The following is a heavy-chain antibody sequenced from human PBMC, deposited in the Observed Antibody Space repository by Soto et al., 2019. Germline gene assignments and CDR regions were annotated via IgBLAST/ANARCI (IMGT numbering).Heavy chain of an antibody. J-gene: IGHJ6*02. D-gene: IGHD5-18*01. CDR3: AREGGRTASNFMGI. CDR1: GYTFTSYD. CDR2: MNPNSGNT. V-gene: IGHV1-8*01. Sequence: QVQLVQSGAEVKKPGASVKVSCKASGYTFTSYDINWVRQAPGQGLEWMGWMNPNSGNTGYAQKFHRRVTMSRHSSESTAYLERSSPATAVSVVYYCAREGGRTASNFMGIWGQGTTVTVAS.